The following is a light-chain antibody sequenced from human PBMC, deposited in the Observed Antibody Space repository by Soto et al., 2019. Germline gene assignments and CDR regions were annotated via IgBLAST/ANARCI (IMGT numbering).Light chain of an antibody. CDR3: GTWDSSLSAGV. CDR1: RSNIGNNY. CDR2: DSN. V-gene: IGLV1-51*01. Sequence: QSVLTQPPSVSAAPGQKVTISCSGSRSNIGNNYVSWYQQLPGTAPKLLIYDSNERPSGIPDRFSGSKSGTSATLGITGLQTGDEADYYCGTWDSSLSAGVFGGGTKVTVL. J-gene: IGLJ2*01.